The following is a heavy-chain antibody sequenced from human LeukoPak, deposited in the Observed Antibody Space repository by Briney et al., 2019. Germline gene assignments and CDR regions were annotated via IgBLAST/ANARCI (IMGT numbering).Heavy chain of an antibody. CDR1: GFTFSSTA. V-gene: IGHV3-23*01. Sequence: PGGFLRLSCAASGFTFSSTAMSWVRQTPGKGLEWVSTISGSSDGTYYADSVRGRFTISRDSSQNTLYLQMYSLRVEDTAVYYCAKKAFGGYYYLDYWGQGTLVTVSS. D-gene: IGHD1-26*01. CDR2: ISGSSDGT. CDR3: AKKAFGGYYYLDY. J-gene: IGHJ4*02.